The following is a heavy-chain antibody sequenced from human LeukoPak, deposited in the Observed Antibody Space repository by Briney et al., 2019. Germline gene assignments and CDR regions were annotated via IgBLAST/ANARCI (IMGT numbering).Heavy chain of an antibody. V-gene: IGHV3-23*01. D-gene: IGHD3-22*01. J-gene: IGHJ4*02. CDR1: GFTFSSYA. CDR3: AKEARPYYYDSSGYYEY. CDR2: ISGSGGST. Sequence: GGSLRLSCAASGFTFSSYAMSWVRQAPGTGLEWVSAISGSGGSTYYADSVKGRFTISRDNSKNTLYLQMNSLRAEDTAVYYCAKEARPYYYDSSGYYEYWGQGTLVTVSS.